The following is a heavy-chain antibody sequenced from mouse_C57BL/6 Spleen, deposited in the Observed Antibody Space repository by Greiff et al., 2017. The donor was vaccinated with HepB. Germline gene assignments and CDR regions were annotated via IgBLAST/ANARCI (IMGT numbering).Heavy chain of an antibody. CDR1: GYTFTSYW. V-gene: IGHV1-69*01. CDR3: ARNYGGRDYAMDY. D-gene: IGHD1-1*01. J-gene: IGHJ4*01. Sequence: QVQLQQPGAELVMPGASVKLSCKASGYTFTSYWMHWVKQRPGQGLEWIGEIDPSDSYTNYNQKFKGKSTLTVDKSSSTAYMQLSSLTSEDSAVYYCARNYGGRDYAMDYWGQGTSVTVSS. CDR2: IDPSDSYT.